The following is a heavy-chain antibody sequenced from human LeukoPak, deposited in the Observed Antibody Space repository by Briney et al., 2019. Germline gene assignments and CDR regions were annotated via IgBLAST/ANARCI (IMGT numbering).Heavy chain of an antibody. Sequence: SETLSLTCTVSGGSISGYYWSWIRQPAGKGLEWIGRLYTTGSTNYNPSLKSRVTMPVDTSKNQFSLKLSSVTAADTAVYYCARGSPGSSGSYFDYWGQGTLVTVSS. CDR2: LYTTGST. CDR3: ARGSPGSSGSYFDY. V-gene: IGHV4-4*07. D-gene: IGHD5-12*01. CDR1: GGSISGYY. J-gene: IGHJ4*02.